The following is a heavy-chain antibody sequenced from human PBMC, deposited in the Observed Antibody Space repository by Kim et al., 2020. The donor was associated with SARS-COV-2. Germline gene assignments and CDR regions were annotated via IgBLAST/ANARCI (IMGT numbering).Heavy chain of an antibody. CDR2: IGTAGDT. CDR1: GFTFSSYD. J-gene: IGHJ6*02. D-gene: IGHD4-4*01. Sequence: GGSLRLSCAASGFTFSSYDMHWVRQATGKGLEWVSAIGTAGDTYYPGSVKGRFTISRENAKNSLYLQMNSLRAGDTAVYYCARFRFDYSNEGMDVWGQGTTVTVSS. V-gene: IGHV3-13*01. CDR3: ARFRFDYSNEGMDV.